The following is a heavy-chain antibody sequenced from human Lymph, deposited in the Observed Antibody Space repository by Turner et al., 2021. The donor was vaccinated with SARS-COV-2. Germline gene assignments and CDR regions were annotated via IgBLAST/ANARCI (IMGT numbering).Heavy chain of an antibody. Sequence: EVQLVESGGGLVKPGGSLRLSCAASGFTFSSYSMNWVRQAPGKGLGWVSSISSSSSYIYYADSVKGRFTISRDNAKNSLYLQMNSLRAEDTAVYYCARVGGMIVPHDAFDIWGQGTMVTISS. D-gene: IGHD3-22*01. CDR3: ARVGGMIVPHDAFDI. CDR2: ISSSSSYI. CDR1: GFTFSSYS. J-gene: IGHJ3*02. V-gene: IGHV3-21*01.